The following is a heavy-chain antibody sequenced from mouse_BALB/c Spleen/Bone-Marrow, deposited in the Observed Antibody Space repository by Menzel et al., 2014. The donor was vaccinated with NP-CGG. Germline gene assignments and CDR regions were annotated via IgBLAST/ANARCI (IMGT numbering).Heavy chain of an antibody. V-gene: IGHV1-7*01. Sequence: QVQLQQSGAELAKPGASVKMSCKASGYTFTSYWMHWVKQRPGQGLEWIGYISPSSGYTDYNQKFKDKATLTADKSSSTAYMQLSSLTSEDSAVYYCARGGYCYGPYYYAMDYWGQGTSVTVSS. CDR1: GYTFTSYW. CDR2: ISPSSGYT. J-gene: IGHJ4*01. CDR3: ARGGYCYGPYYYAMDY. D-gene: IGHD1-1*01.